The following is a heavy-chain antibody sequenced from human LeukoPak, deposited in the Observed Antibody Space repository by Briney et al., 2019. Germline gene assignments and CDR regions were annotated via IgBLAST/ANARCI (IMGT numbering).Heavy chain of an antibody. Sequence: SETLSLTCTVSGGSISSYYWSWIRQPPGKGLEWIGYIYYSGSTNYNPSLKSRVTISVDTSKNQFSLKLRSVTAADTAVYYCAGEGNTMVRGVIVAYYMDVWGKGTTVTISS. CDR3: AGEGNTMVRGVIVAYYMDV. V-gene: IGHV4-59*12. CDR1: GGSISSYY. CDR2: IYYSGST. D-gene: IGHD3-10*01. J-gene: IGHJ6*03.